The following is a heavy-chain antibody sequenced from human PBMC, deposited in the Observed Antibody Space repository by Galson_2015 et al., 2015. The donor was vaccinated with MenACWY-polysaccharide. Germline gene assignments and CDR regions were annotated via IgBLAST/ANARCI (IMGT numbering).Heavy chain of an antibody. Sequence: SETLSLTCPVSGGSISNYYWSWIRRPAGKGLEWIGRIHTSGSTNYNPSLQTRLTMSVDTSKNQFSLTLSSVTAADAAVYYCARGVPTVVTTGGDNAFHIWGQGTMVTVSS. CDR3: ARGVPTVVTTGGDNAFHI. V-gene: IGHV4-4*07. J-gene: IGHJ3*02. D-gene: IGHD4-23*01. CDR1: GGSISNYY. CDR2: IHTSGST.